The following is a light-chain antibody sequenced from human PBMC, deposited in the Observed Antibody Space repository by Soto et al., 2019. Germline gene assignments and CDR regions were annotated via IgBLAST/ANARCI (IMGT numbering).Light chain of an antibody. CDR1: QSVSSN. J-gene: IGKJ1*01. V-gene: IGKV3D-15*01. CDR3: QQYNNWPPWT. CDR2: GAS. Sequence: EIVMTQSPATLSVSPGERATLSCRASQSVSSNLAWYQQKPGQAPRLLIYGASTRATVIQARFSGSGSGTEFTLTISSLQSEYFAVYYCQQYNNWPPWTFGQGTKVEIK.